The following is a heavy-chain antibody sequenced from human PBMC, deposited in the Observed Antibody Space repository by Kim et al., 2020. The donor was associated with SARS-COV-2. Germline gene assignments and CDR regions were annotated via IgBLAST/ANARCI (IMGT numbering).Heavy chain of an antibody. CDR3: ARERDCSGGSCYSDFAF. J-gene: IGHJ3*01. CDR2: ISSNGGST. CDR1: GFTFSSYA. D-gene: IGHD2-15*01. Sequence: GGSLRLSCAASGFTFSSYAMHWVRQAPGKGLEYVSAISSNGGSTYYANSVKGRFTISRDNSKNTLYLQMGSLRAEDMAVYYCARERDCSGGSCYSDFAF. V-gene: IGHV3-64*01.